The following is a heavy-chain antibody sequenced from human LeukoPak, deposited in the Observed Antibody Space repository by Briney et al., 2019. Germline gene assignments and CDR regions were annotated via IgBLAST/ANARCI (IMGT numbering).Heavy chain of an antibody. Sequence: ASVTVSCMASGYTFTSYGISWVRQAPGQGLEGMGWISAYNGNTNYAQKLQGRVTMTTDTSTSTAYMELRSLRSDDTAVYYCASSHSGSHARTSNFDYWGQGTLVTVSS. CDR2: ISAYNGNT. D-gene: IGHD1-26*01. J-gene: IGHJ4*02. CDR1: GYTFTSYG. V-gene: IGHV1-18*01. CDR3: ASSHSGSHARTSNFDY.